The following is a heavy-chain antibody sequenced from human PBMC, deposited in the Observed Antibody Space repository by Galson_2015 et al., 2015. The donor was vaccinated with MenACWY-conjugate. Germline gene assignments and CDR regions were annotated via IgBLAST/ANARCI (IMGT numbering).Heavy chain of an antibody. CDR2: ISYDGNNK. D-gene: IGHD6-6*01. CDR1: GFTFSGYG. J-gene: IGHJ6*02. CDR3: AKDRAILVHHGMDV. Sequence: SLRLSCAASGFTFSGYGMHWVRQAPGKGLEWVAFISYDGNNKYYADSVKGRFSISRDNFKKSLYVQMNSLRPEDTGVYYCAKDRAILVHHGMDVWGQGTTVSVS. V-gene: IGHV3-30*18.